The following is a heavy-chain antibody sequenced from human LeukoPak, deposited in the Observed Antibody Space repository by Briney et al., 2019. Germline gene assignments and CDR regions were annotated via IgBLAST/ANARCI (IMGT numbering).Heavy chain of an antibody. Sequence: GGSLRLSCAASRFTLSDYYMTWSGQARGEGVEWVSYISGSGSTIYYADSVKGRFTISRDNAKNSLYLQMNSLRAEDTAVYYCAKDTYYFGSGVTLHAFDIWGQGTMVTVSS. CDR1: RFTLSDYY. CDR2: ISGSGSTI. J-gene: IGHJ3*02. D-gene: IGHD3-10*01. V-gene: IGHV3-11*01. CDR3: AKDTYYFGSGVTLHAFDI.